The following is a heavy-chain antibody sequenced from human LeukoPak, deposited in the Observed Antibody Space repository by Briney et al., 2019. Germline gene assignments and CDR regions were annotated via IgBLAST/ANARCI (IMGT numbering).Heavy chain of an antibody. V-gene: IGHV3-23*01. CDR1: GFTFSSYA. D-gene: IGHD2-15*01. J-gene: IGHJ4*02. CDR3: ARESVGYCSGGSCYDYFDY. CDR2: ISGSGGST. Sequence: GGSLRLSCAASGFTFSSYAMSWVRQAPGKGLEWVSAISGSGGSTYYADSVKGRFTISRDNSKNTLYLQMNSLRAEDTAVYYCARESVGYCSGGSCYDYFDYWGQGTLVTVSS.